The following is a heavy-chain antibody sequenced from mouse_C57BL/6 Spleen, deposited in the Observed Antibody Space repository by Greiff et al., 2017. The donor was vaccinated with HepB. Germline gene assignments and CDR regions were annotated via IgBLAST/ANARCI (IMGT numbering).Heavy chain of an antibody. CDR1: GYTFTGYW. D-gene: IGHD1-1*01. V-gene: IGHV1-9*01. Sequence: VQLQQSGAELMKPGASVKLSCKATGYTFTGYWIEWVKQRPGHGLEWIGEIFPGSGSTNYNEKFKGKATFTADTSSNTAYMQLSSLTTEDSAIYYGAREGVTTVVAPSYWYLDVWGTGTTVTVSS. CDR3: AREGVTTVVAPSYWYLDV. J-gene: IGHJ1*03. CDR2: IFPGSGST.